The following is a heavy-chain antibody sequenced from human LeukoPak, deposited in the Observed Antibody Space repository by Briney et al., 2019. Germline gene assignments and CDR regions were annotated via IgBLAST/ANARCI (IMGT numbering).Heavy chain of an antibody. V-gene: IGHV4-59*08. Sequence: SETLSLTRTVSGGSISSYYWSWIRQPPGKGLEWIGYIYYSGSTNYNPSLKSRVTISVDTSKNQFSLKLSSVTAADTAVYYCARHSLLKGWLVEFNYFDYWGQGTLVTVSS. J-gene: IGHJ4*02. D-gene: IGHD6-19*01. CDR2: IYYSGST. CDR3: ARHSLLKGWLVEFNYFDY. CDR1: GGSISSYY.